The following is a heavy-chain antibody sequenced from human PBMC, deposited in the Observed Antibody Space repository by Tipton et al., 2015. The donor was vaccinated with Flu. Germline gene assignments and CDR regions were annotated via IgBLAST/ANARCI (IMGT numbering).Heavy chain of an antibody. V-gene: IGHV4-38-2*02. Sequence: TLSLTCTVSGYSISSGYYWGWIRQPPGKGLEWIGSIYHSGSTYYNPSLKSRVTISVDTSKNQFSLKLSSVTAADTAVYYCARDTGLIYYDSSGYDPGSDAFDIWGQGTMVTVSS. CDR2: IYHSGST. CDR1: GYSISSGYY. D-gene: IGHD3-22*01. CDR3: ARDTGLIYYDSSGYDPGSDAFDI. J-gene: IGHJ3*02.